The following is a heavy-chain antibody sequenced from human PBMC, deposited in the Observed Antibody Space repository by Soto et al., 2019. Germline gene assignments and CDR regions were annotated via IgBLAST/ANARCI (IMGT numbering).Heavy chain of an antibody. CDR3: GRWLQFGGGMDV. CDR1: GYSISSSNW. V-gene: IGHV4-28*01. CDR2: IYYSGTT. Sequence: SETLSLTCAVSGYSISSSNWWGWIRQPPGKGLEWIGYIYYSGTTYYNPSLKSRVTMSVDTSKNQFSLKLSSVTAADTAVYYCGRWLQFGGGMDVWGQGTTVTVSS. D-gene: IGHD5-12*01. J-gene: IGHJ6*02.